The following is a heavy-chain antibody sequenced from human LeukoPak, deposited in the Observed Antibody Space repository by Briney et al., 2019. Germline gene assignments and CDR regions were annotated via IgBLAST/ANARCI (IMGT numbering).Heavy chain of an antibody. CDR2: TSSDGNAM. J-gene: IGHJ4*02. CDR3: VRESEYDHSASFDY. V-gene: IGHV3-30-3*01. D-gene: IGHD3-22*01. Sequence: GGSLRLSCAASGFTFTAYLIHWVRQAPGKGLEWVAVTSSDGNAMFYADSVKGRFTISRDNSKNTLYLQMNSLRAEDTAVYYCVRESEYDHSASFDYWGQGTLVTVSS. CDR1: GFTFTAYL.